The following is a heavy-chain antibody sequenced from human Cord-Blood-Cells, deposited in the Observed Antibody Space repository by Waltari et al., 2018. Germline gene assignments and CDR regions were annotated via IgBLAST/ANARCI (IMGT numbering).Heavy chain of an antibody. CDR1: GGSIIRGDYY. CDR3: ATQRILSAFDI. CDR2: IYYSGST. J-gene: IGHJ3*02. D-gene: IGHD3-3*01. Sequence: QVQLQESGPGLVKPSQTLSLTCPVSGGSIIRGDYYWSWIRQPPGKGLGWIGYIYYSGSTYYNPSLKSRVTISVDTSKNQFSLKLSSVTAADTAVYYCATQRILSAFDIWGQGTMVTVSS. V-gene: IGHV4-30-4*08.